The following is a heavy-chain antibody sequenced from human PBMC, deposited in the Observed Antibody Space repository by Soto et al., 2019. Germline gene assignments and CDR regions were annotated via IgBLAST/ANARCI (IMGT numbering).Heavy chain of an antibody. J-gene: IGHJ5*02. Sequence: QVQLVQSGAEVKKPGSSVKVSCTASGVTFSRDAISWVRQAPGQGLEWMGGIIPMFGTAKHAQKFQGRLTITADESTSTAYMELRSLRSADTAVYYCARGVVVVAARQLGWFDPWGQGTLVTVSS. CDR3: ARGVVVVAARQLGWFDP. V-gene: IGHV1-69*01. CDR2: IIPMFGTA. CDR1: GVTFSRDA. D-gene: IGHD2-15*01.